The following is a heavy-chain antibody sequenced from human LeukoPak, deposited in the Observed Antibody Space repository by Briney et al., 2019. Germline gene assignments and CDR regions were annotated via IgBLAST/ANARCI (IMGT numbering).Heavy chain of an antibody. V-gene: IGHV3-33*01. D-gene: IGHD5-24*01. CDR2: IWYDGSNK. CDR1: GFTFSSYG. J-gene: IGHJ6*02. Sequence: PGRSLRLSCAASGFTFSSYGMHWVRQAPGKGLEWVAVIWYDGSNKYYADSVKGRFTISRDNSKNTLYLQMNSLRAEDTAVYYCARCIRDRTKMATKLRYYYGMDVWGQGTTVTVSS. CDR3: ARCIRDRTKMATKLRYYYGMDV.